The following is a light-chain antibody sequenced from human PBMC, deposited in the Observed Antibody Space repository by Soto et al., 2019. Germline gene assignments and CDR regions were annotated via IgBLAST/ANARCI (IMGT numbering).Light chain of an antibody. J-gene: IGKJ1*01. CDR1: QDIRDD. Sequence: IHMTQCRACLSSSAGDRVSITCRASQDIRDDLVWYQQKPGKAPKRLIYDASSLQSGVPSRFSGSGSGTEFTLTISSLQPEDFATYYCLQDNTYPWTCGQGTK. CDR3: LQDNTYPWT. CDR2: DAS. V-gene: IGKV1-17*01.